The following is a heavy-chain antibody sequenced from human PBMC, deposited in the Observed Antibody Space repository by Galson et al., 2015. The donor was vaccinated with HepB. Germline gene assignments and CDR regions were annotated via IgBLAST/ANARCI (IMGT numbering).Heavy chain of an antibody. D-gene: IGHD2-2*01. CDR3: QGGFSYALVE. J-gene: IGHJ4*02. V-gene: IGHV4-4*02. CDR1: GVSVRSNTYW. Sequence: ETLSPTSAVSGVSVRSNTYWWSWVRQSPGKGLEWIGEMQQFGWFNYNPALKSRVAIALDRSNNHFHLRLSSVTAADTAVYYCQGGFSYALVEWGQGTLVTVSS. CDR2: MQQFGWF.